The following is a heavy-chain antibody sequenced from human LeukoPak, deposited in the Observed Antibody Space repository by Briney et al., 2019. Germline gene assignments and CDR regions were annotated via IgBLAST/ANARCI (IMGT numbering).Heavy chain of an antibody. D-gene: IGHD5-18*01. CDR1: SGSISTSNYY. Sequence: SETLSLTCTVSSGSISTSNYYWGWVRQPPGKALEWIGYIYYSGNTNYNPSLKSRVTISVDTSKNQFSLKLSSVTAADTAVYYCRVDTPFFDYWGQGTLVTVSS. J-gene: IGHJ4*02. V-gene: IGHV4-61*05. CDR3: RVDTPFFDY. CDR2: IYYSGNT.